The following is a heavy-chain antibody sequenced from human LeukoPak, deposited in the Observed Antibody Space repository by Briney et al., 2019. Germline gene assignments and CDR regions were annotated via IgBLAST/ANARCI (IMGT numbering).Heavy chain of an antibody. CDR3: ARDPPRTPVGFDV. Sequence: SVRVSCKASAGTFNTYVIRWVRQAPGQGLEWMGRITPLSATPSQSQWIQGRVTITADISTNTVYLHLSSLRSEDTALYFCARDPPRTPVGFDVWGQGTMVTVSS. J-gene: IGHJ3*01. CDR1: AGTFNTYV. V-gene: IGHV1-69*06. CDR2: ITPLSATP.